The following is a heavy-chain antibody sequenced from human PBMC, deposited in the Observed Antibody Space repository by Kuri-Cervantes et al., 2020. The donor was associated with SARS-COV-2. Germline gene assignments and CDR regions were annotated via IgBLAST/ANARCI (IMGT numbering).Heavy chain of an antibody. CDR3: ARGVGAAVAGTLITIYYYYGMDV. Sequence: LRLSCGVSGGSISSVGYSWNWVRQPPGKGLEWIGYIYHSGATLYNPSVKSRVTMSIDKSKNQFSLKPRSVTAADTAVYYCARGVGAAVAGTLITIYYYYGMDVWGQGTTVTVSS. CDR2: IYHSGAT. D-gene: IGHD6-19*01. CDR1: GGSISSVGYS. V-gene: IGHV4-30-2*01. J-gene: IGHJ6*02.